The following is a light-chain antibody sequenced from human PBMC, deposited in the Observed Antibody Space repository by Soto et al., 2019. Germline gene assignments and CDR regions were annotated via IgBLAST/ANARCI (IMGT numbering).Light chain of an antibody. CDR3: QQSYSTPRT. J-gene: IGKJ1*01. Sequence: DIQMTQSPSSLSASAGDRVTITCRASQSITNYLNWYQQQPGKAPKLLIYAASSLQSGVPSRFSGSGSGTDFTLTISSLQPEDFATYFCQQSYSTPRTFGQGTKVEIK. V-gene: IGKV1-39*01. CDR1: QSITNY. CDR2: AAS.